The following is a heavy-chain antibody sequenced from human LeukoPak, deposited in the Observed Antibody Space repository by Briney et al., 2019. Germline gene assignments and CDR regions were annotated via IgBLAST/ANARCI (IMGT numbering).Heavy chain of an antibody. D-gene: IGHD2-2*02. CDR2: ISGSGGST. CDR1: GFNFSSYG. J-gene: IGHJ6*02. V-gene: IGHV3-23*01. CDR3: AKAVSCSSTSCYRSYGMDV. Sequence: PGGSLRLSCAASGFNFSSYGMSWVRQAPGKGLEWVSGISGSGGSTYYADSVKGRFTISRDNSKNTLYLQMNSLRAEDTAVYYCAKAVSCSSTSCYRSYGMDVWGQGTTVTVSS.